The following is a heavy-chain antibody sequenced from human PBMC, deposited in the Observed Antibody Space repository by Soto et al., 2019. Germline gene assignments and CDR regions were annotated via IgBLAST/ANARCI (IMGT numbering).Heavy chain of an antibody. V-gene: IGHV1-69*06. CDR1: GGTFSSYA. Sequence: GASVKVSCKASGGTFSSYAISWVRQAPGQGLEWMGGIIPIFGTANYAQKFQGRVTITADKSTSTAYMELSSLRSEDTAVYYCARIMADIAANDYWGQGTLVTVSS. D-gene: IGHD6-13*01. J-gene: IGHJ4*02. CDR3: ARIMADIAANDY. CDR2: IIPIFGTA.